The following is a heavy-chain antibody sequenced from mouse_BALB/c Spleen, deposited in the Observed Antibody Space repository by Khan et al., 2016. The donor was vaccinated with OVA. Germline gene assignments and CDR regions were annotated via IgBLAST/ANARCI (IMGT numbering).Heavy chain of an antibody. CDR3: ARDDGYYRYFAY. D-gene: IGHD2-3*01. V-gene: IGHV5-4*02. Sequence: EVQRVESGGGLVKPGGSLKLSCAASGFTFSDYYMYWVRQTPEKRLEWVATISDGGSYTYYPDSVKGRFTISRDNAKNNLYLQMSSLKSEDTAMYYCARDDGYYRYFAYWGQGTLVTVSA. J-gene: IGHJ3*01. CDR1: GFTFSDYY. CDR2: ISDGGSYT.